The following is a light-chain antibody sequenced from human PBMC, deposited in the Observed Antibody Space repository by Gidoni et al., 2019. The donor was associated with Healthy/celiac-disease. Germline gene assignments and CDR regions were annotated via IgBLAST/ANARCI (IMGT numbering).Light chain of an antibody. Sequence: SSELTQPPSVSVSPGQTASITCPGDKLGDKYACWYQQKPGQSPVLVIYQDSKRPSGIPERFSGSNSGNTATLTLSGTQAMDEADYYCQAWDSSTVVFGGGTKLTVL. J-gene: IGLJ2*01. CDR3: QAWDSSTVV. CDR2: QDS. CDR1: KLGDKY. V-gene: IGLV3-1*01.